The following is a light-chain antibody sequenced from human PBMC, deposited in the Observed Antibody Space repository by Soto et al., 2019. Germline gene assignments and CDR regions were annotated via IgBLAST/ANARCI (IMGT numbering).Light chain of an antibody. CDR3: CSYAGSNNVV. Sequence: QSALTQPASVSGSPGQSITISCTGTSSDVGSYNLVSWYQQHPGKAPKLMIYEGSKRPSGVSNRFSGSKSGNMASLTISGLQAEDEADYYCCSYAGSNNVVFGGGTKVTVL. CDR2: EGS. CDR1: SSDVGSYNL. V-gene: IGLV2-23*01. J-gene: IGLJ2*01.